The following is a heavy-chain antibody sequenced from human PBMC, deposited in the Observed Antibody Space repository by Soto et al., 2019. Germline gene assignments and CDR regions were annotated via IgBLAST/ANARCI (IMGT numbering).Heavy chain of an antibody. J-gene: IGHJ6*02. CDR3: ARERHIAAGYYDYYYGMDV. V-gene: IGHV3-30-3*01. CDR1: GFTFSSYA. CDR2: ISYDGSKK. Sequence: QVQLVESGGGVVQPGRSLRLSCAASGFTFSSYAMHWVRQAPGKGLEWVAVISYDGSKKYYADSVKGRFTISRDNSKNTLYLQMNSLRAEDTAVYYCARERHIAAGYYDYYYGMDVWGQGTTVTVSS. D-gene: IGHD2-15*01.